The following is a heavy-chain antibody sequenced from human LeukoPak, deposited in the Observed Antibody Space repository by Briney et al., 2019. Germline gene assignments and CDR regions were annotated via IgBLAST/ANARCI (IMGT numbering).Heavy chain of an antibody. CDR3: ARAAAGGAPFDY. D-gene: IGHD6-13*01. J-gene: IGHJ4*02. CDR2: IYYSGST. CDR1: GGSISSGDYY. Sequence: PSETPSLTCTDSGGSISSGDYYCRWTRQPPGKGLEWIGYIYYSGSTYYNPSLKSRVTISVDTSKDQFSLKLSSVTAADTAVYYCARAAAGGAPFDYWGQGTLVTVSS. V-gene: IGHV4-30-4*01.